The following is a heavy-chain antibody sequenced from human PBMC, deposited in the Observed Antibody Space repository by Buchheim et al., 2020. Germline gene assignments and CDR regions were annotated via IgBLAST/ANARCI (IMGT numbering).Heavy chain of an antibody. D-gene: IGHD3-9*01. V-gene: IGHV3-30*04. CDR2: ISYDGRNK. J-gene: IGHJ4*02. CDR3: ARDHRGLSTGYYCDY. Sequence: VHLVESGGGVVQPGRSLRLSCAASGFPFTTYSLHWVRQAPGKGLEWVAVISYDGRNKYYADSVKGRFSISRDNSKNTVNLQMNSLRVEDTALYYCARDHRGLSTGYYCDYWGQGTL. CDR1: GFPFTTYS.